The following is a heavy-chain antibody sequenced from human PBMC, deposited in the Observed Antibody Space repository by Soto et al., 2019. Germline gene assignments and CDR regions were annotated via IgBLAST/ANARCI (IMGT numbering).Heavy chain of an antibody. V-gene: IGHV1-58*02. CDR2: IVVGSGNT. J-gene: IGHJ4*02. CDR3: AALIVGNCSSSSCYAVLGY. CDR1: GFTFTSSA. D-gene: IGHD2-2*01. Sequence: SVKVSCKASGFTFTSSAMQWVRQARGQRLEWIGWIVVGSGNTNYAQKFQERVTITRDMSTSTAYMEPSSLRSEDTAVYYCAALIVGNCSSSSCYAVLGYWGQGTLVTVSS.